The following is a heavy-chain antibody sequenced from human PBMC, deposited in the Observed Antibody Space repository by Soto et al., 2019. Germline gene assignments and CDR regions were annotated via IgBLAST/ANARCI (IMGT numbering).Heavy chain of an antibody. V-gene: IGHV3-30-3*01. Sequence: PGGSLRLSCAASGFTFSSYAMHWVRQAPGKGLEWVAVISYDGSSKYYADSVKGRFTISRDNSKNTLYLQMNSLRAEDTAVYYCARDGHYGQDYYGMDVWGQGTTVTVSS. J-gene: IGHJ6*02. CDR3: ARDGHYGQDYYGMDV. CDR1: GFTFSSYA. D-gene: IGHD4-17*01. CDR2: ISYDGSSK.